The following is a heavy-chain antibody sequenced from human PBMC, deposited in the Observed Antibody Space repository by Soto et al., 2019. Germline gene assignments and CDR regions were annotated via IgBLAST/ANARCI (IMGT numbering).Heavy chain of an antibody. J-gene: IGHJ4*02. V-gene: IGHV1-18*01. D-gene: IGHD1-26*01. Sequence: QVPLVQSGAEVKKPGASVKVSCKASGYTFTSYGISWVRQAPGQGLEWMGWSSAYNGNTNYAQKLQGRVTMTTDTSRSKDYMELRRLRSDDTAVYYCARTSGSYSGYFDYWGQGTLVTVSS. CDR3: ARTSGSYSGYFDY. CDR2: SSAYNGNT. CDR1: GYTFTSYG.